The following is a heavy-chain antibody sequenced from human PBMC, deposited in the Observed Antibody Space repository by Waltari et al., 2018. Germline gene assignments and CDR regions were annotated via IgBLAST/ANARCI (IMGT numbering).Heavy chain of an antibody. CDR3: AKLNDSNAYYRGFDY. CDR1: GYSFTNYW. J-gene: IGHJ4*02. CDR2: LLPGDSDI. D-gene: IGHD3-22*01. V-gene: IGHV5-51*03. Sequence: EVQLVQSGAEVKKPGESLKISCKGSGYSFTNYWIGWVRRMSGKGLEWRGTLLPGDSDITYTPSCQGKVTISAYKSISTAYLQWSSLKASDTAIYYCAKLNDSNAYYRGFDYWGQGTLVTVSS.